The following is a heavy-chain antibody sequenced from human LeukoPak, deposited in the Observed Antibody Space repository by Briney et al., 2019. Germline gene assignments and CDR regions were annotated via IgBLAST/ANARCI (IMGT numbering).Heavy chain of an antibody. CDR1: GFTFSTYW. V-gene: IGHV3-7*01. D-gene: IGHD3-9*01. CDR2: IKQDGGEK. CDR3: AREFRGSDILTGYYTDRYYYYYMDV. J-gene: IGHJ6*03. Sequence: GGSLRLSCAASGFTFSTYWMSWVRQAPGKGLEWVANIKQDGGEKYYVDSVKGRFTISRDNAKNSLYLQMNSLRAEDTAVYYCAREFRGSDILTGYYTDRYYYYYMDVWGKGTTVTVSS.